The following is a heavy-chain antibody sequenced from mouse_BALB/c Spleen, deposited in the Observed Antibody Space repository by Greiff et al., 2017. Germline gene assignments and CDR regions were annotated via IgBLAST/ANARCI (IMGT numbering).Heavy chain of an antibody. CDR3: ARDYGYGYAMDY. V-gene: IGHV5-17*02. CDR1: GFTFSSFG. J-gene: IGHJ4*01. CDR2: ISSGSSTI. Sequence: EVKLMESGGGLVQPGGSRKLSCAASGFTFSSFGMHWVRQAPEKGLEWVAYISSGSSTIYYADTVKGRFTISRDHPKNTLFLQMTSLRSEDTAMYYCARDYGYGYAMDYWGQGTSVTVSS. D-gene: IGHD1-2*01.